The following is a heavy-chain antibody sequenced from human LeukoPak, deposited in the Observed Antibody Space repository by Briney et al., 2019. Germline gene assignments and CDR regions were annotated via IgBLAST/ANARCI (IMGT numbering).Heavy chain of an antibody. CDR1: GYTFTSYG. D-gene: IGHD6-19*01. CDR3: VRLYSSGPSGDY. J-gene: IGHJ4*02. V-gene: IGHV1-18*01. Sequence: GASVKVSCKASGYTFTSYGISWVRQAPGQGLEWMGWISAYNGNTNYAQKLQGSVTMTTNPSTSTAYMELRSLRSDDTAVYYCVRLYSSGPSGDYWGQGTLVTVSS. CDR2: ISAYNGNT.